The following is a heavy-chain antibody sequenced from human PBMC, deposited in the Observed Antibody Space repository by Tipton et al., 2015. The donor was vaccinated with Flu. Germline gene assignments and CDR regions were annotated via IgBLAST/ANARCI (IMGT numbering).Heavy chain of an antibody. V-gene: IGHV1-18*01. CDR3: ARGKDGYGYYFDY. Sequence: VQLVQSGAEVKKPGASVKVSCKASGYSFRNYGITWVRQAPGQGLEWMGWISAYNGDTNFAQNLQDRVTMTTDTSTTTAYMELRSLRSDDTAVYYCARGKDGYGYYFDYWGQGTLVTVSS. CDR2: ISAYNGDT. J-gene: IGHJ4*02. CDR1: GYSFRNYG. D-gene: IGHD5-24*01.